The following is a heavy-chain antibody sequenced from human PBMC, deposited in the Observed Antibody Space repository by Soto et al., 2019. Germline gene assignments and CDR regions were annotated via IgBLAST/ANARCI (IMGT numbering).Heavy chain of an antibody. Sequence: GGSLSLSCAASGFTFRTYVMSWVRPAPGKGLEWVSALSAGGDATFYANSGKRRFTISRDRSKNTLYLQINSLRAEDTAVYYCARRGDSTGSYYFHYWGQGTLVTVFS. J-gene: IGHJ4*02. CDR3: ARRGDSTGSYYFHY. V-gene: IGHV3-23*01. CDR1: GFTFRTYV. D-gene: IGHD3-22*01. CDR2: LSAGGDAT.